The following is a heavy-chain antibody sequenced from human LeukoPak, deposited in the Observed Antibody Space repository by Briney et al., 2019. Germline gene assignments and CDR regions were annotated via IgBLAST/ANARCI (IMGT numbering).Heavy chain of an antibody. CDR3: ARVSTLALHYYGMDV. Sequence: PSETLSLTCTVSGGSISSYYWSWIRQPPGKGLEWIGYIYYSGSTDYNPSLKSRVTISVDTSENQFSLKLSSVTAADTAVYYCARVSTLALHYYGMDVWGQGTTVTVSS. CDR1: GGSISSYY. D-gene: IGHD6-13*01. V-gene: IGHV4-59*01. CDR2: IYYSGST. J-gene: IGHJ6*02.